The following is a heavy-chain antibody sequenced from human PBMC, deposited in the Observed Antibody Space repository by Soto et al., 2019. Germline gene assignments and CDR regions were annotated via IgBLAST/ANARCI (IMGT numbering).Heavy chain of an antibody. Sequence: PSETLSLTCSVSGDSINSGGDSWSWVRHHPGKGLEWIGNIYYSGSTYSNPSLKSRVTISVDTSKNQFSLKLSSVTAADTAVYYCARDRQQQLTQGYYYGMDVWGQGTTVTVSS. J-gene: IGHJ6*02. CDR2: IYYSGST. V-gene: IGHV4-31*03. D-gene: IGHD6-13*01. CDR3: ARDRQQQLTQGYYYGMDV. CDR1: GDSINSGGDS.